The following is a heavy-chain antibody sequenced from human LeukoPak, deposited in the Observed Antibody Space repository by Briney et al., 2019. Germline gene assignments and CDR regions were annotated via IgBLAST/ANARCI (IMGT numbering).Heavy chain of an antibody. CDR1: GFTFRSYA. Sequence: PGGTLRLSCAASGFTFRSYAMSWVRQAPRKGLEWVSVITRTGGSTFYADSVKGRFTISRDNSKNTLYLQSNSLSVEDTAVYYCAETYRYGSGTIYYFDYWGQGALVIVS. V-gene: IGHV3-23*01. CDR3: AETYRYGSGTIYYFDY. J-gene: IGHJ4*02. D-gene: IGHD3-10*01. CDR2: ITRTGGST.